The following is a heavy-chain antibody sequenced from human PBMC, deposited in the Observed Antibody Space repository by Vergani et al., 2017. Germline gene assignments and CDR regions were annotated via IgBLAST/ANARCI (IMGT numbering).Heavy chain of an antibody. CDR1: GYTFTSYG. CDR2: IRAYNGNT. J-gene: IGHJ4*02. CDR3: ARALTAVTGEMLPDY. V-gene: IGHV1-18*01. Sequence: QVQLVQSGAEVKKPGASVKVSCKASGYTFTSYGISWVRQAPGQGLEWMGWIRAYNGNTNYAQKLQGRVTMTTDTSTSTAYVELRSMRSDDTAVYYCARALTAVTGEMLPDYWGQGTLVTVSS. D-gene: IGHD3-16*01.